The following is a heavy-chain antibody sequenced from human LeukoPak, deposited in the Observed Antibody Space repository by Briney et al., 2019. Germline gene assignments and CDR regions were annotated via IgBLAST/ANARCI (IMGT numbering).Heavy chain of an antibody. CDR3: ARVDRGYYSSGSYVY. J-gene: IGHJ4*02. V-gene: IGHV3-7*01. D-gene: IGHD3-10*01. CDR1: GFTFSNYW. CDR2: IKQDGGEK. Sequence: PGGSLRLSCAASGFTFSNYWMSWVRQAPGKGLEWVANIKQDGGEKYYADSVKGRFTISRDNAKSSLYLQVNSLRVEDTAVYYCARVDRGYYSSGSYVYWGQGTLVTVSS.